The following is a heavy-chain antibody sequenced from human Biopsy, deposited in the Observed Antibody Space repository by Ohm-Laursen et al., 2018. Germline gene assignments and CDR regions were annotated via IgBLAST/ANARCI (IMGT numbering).Heavy chain of an antibody. CDR3: AFIVEPIATGEKDYYHYFGLDV. Sequence: ASVKVSCKASGGSFTNYAVNWVRQAPGRGLEWVGGIIPMFPTTNYAQKFQGRVTITADKFRSTAYMEMNSLSSEDTAIYYCAFIVEPIATGEKDYYHYFGLDVWGQGTTVSVSS. V-gene: IGHV1-69*06. D-gene: IGHD2-21*01. J-gene: IGHJ6*02. CDR2: IIPMFPTT. CDR1: GGSFTNYA.